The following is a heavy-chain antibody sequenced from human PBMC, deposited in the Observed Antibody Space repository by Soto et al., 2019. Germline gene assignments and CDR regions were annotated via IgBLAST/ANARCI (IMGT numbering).Heavy chain of an antibody. V-gene: IGHV4-59*08. J-gene: IGHJ6*02. CDR1: GCSITSYY. CDR2: IYYSVRT. D-gene: IGHD3-9*01. CDR3: ARHSPPMYDILTGTTLDPYYGMDV. Sequence: SETLSLTCSVPGCSITSYYWSWIRQPPGQGLEWIGYIYYSVRTNYNPSLKSRVKISEDTSKNQLSLKMRTVTAADTAVYYCARHSPPMYDILTGTTLDPYYGMDVWGQGTTVTVS.